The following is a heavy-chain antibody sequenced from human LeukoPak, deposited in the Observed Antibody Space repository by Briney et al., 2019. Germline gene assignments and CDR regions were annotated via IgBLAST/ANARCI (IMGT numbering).Heavy chain of an antibody. J-gene: IGHJ3*02. V-gene: IGHV3-48*03. CDR2: ISSGGTTI. CDR1: GFTFSSYK. CDR3: ARDDTPDAFDI. Sequence: TGGSLRLSCAASGFTFSSYKMNWVRQAPGKGLEWVSYISSGGTTIYYADSVQGRFTISRDNAKNSLYLQMNSLRAEDTAVYYCARDDTPDAFDIWGQGTMVTVSS.